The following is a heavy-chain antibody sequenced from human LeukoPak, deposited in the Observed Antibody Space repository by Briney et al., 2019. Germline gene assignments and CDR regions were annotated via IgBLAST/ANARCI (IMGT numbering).Heavy chain of an antibody. Sequence: GGSLRLSCAASGFTFSNAWMSWVRQAPGKGLEWVAVISRDGLTNYYADSVKGRFTLHRDNSRNTLYPEMNSLRDEDTAVYYCAKEGTWGNWYFDLWGRGTLVIVTS. J-gene: IGHJ2*01. CDR2: ISRDGLTN. CDR3: AKEGTWGNWYFDL. CDR1: GFTFSNAW. V-gene: IGHV3-30*18. D-gene: IGHD3-16*01.